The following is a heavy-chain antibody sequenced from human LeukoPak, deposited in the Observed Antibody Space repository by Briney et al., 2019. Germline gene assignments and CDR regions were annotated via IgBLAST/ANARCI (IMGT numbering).Heavy chain of an antibody. D-gene: IGHD3-10*01. Sequence: ASVKVSCKASGYTFTSYYMHWVRQAPGQGLEWMGIINPSGGSTSYAQKLQGRVTMTTDTSTSTAYMELRSLRSDDTAVYYCARYTMVRGNDYWGQGTLVTVSS. J-gene: IGHJ4*02. CDR2: INPSGGST. CDR1: GYTFTSYY. CDR3: ARYTMVRGNDY. V-gene: IGHV1-46*01.